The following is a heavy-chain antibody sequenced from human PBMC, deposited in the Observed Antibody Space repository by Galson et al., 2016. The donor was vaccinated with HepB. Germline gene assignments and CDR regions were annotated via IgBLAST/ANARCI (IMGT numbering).Heavy chain of an antibody. V-gene: IGHV1-46*01. CDR2: INAGGAST. Sequence: SVKVSCKASGSTFITYYIHWVRQAPGQGLEWMGVINAGGASTIYAQKFQGRVTLTRGTPASIVYMELMSLRSDDTAIYYCARALGSNSDWYFDLWGRGTLVSVSS. CDR1: GSTFITYY. CDR3: ARALGSNSDWYFDL. D-gene: IGHD4-23*01. J-gene: IGHJ2*01.